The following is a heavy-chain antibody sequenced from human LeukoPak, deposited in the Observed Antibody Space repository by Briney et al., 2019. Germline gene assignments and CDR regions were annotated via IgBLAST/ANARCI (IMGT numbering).Heavy chain of an antibody. CDR1: GFTVSSNY. J-gene: IGHJ4*02. D-gene: IGHD1-14*01. V-gene: IGHV3-66*02. CDR2: IYSGGST. Sequence: EGSLRLSCAAYGFTVSSNYMSWVRQAPGKGLEWVSVIYSGGSTYYADSVKGRFTISRDNSKNTLYLQMNSLRAEDTAVYYCARDRPELGLDYWGQGTLVTVSS. CDR3: ARDRPELGLDY.